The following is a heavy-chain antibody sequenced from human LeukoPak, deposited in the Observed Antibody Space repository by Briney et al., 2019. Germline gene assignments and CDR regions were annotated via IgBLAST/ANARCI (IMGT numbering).Heavy chain of an antibody. D-gene: IGHD1-7*01. V-gene: IGHV4-34*01. CDR3: ARGLNWNYSLDY. CDR2: INHSGST. Sequence: PSETLSLTCAVYGGSFSGYYWSWIRQPPGKGLEWIGEINHSGSTNYNPSLKSRVTISVDTSKNQFSLKLSSVTAADTAVYYCARGLNWNYSLDYWGQGTLVTVSS. J-gene: IGHJ4*02. CDR1: GGSFSGYY.